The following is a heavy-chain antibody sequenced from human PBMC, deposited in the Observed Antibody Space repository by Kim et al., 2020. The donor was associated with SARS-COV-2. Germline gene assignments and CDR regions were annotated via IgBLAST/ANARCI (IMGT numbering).Heavy chain of an antibody. V-gene: IGHV4-39*07. CDR1: GGSISSSSYY. J-gene: IGHJ5*02. Sequence: SETLSLTCTVSGGSISSSSYYWGWIRQPPGKGLEWIGSIYYSGSTYYNPSLKSRVTISVDTSKNQFSLKLSSVTAADTAVYYCARAKYSSSRFDPWGQGTLVTVSS. D-gene: IGHD6-6*01. CDR2: IYYSGST. CDR3: ARAKYSSSRFDP.